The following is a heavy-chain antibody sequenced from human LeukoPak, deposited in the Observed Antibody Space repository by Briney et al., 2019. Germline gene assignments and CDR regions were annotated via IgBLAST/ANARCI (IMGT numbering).Heavy chain of an antibody. J-gene: IGHJ4*02. CDR2: ITPIFGTA. CDR3: ARDRGSGSYPYYFDY. CDR1: GGTFSSYA. V-gene: IGHV1-69*06. D-gene: IGHD1-26*01. Sequence: SVKVSCKASGGTFSSYAISWVRQAPGQGLEWMGGITPIFGTANYAQKFQGRVTITADKSTSTAYMELSSLRSEDTAVYYCARDRGSGSYPYYFDYWGQGTLVTVSS.